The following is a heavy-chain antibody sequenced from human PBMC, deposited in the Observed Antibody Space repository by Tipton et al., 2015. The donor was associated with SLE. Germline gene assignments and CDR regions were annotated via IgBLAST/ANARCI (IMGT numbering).Heavy chain of an antibody. CDR3: ARDGWNYSILDAFDI. D-gene: IGHD1-7*01. CDR2: IYHSGST. J-gene: IGHJ3*02. V-gene: IGHV4-30-2*01. Sequence: TLSLTCAVSGGSISSGGYSWSWIRQPPGKGLEWIGYIYHSGSTYYNPSLKSRVTISVDTSKNQFSLKLSSVTAADTAVYYCARDGWNYSILDAFDIWGQGTMVTVSS. CDR1: GGSISSGGYS.